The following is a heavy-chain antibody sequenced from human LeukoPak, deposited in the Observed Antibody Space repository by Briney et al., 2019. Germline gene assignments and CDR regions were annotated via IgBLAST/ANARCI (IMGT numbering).Heavy chain of an antibody. D-gene: IGHD4-17*01. CDR1: GFTFSSYA. J-gene: IGHJ5*02. CDR2: ISYDGSNK. Sequence: GGSLRLSCAASGFTFSSYAMHWVRQAPGQGLEWVAVISYDGSNKYYADSVKGRFTISRDNSKNTLYLQMNSLRAEDTAVYYCASSPYGDLNWFDPWGQGTLVTVSS. V-gene: IGHV3-30*04. CDR3: ASSPYGDLNWFDP.